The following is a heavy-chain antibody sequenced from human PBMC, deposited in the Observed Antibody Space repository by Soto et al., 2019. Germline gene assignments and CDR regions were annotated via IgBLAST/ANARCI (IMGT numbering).Heavy chain of an antibody. D-gene: IGHD1-26*01. CDR1: GYTLTELS. Sequence: QVQLVQSGAEVKKPGASVKVSCKVSGYTLTELSMRWVRQAPGKGLDWMGGFDPEDGETIYAQKFQGRVTMTEDTSTDTAYMELSSLRSEDTAVYYCATDRSLGELLRGWFDPWGQGTLVTVSS. J-gene: IGHJ5*02. V-gene: IGHV1-24*01. CDR3: ATDRSLGELLRGWFDP. CDR2: FDPEDGET.